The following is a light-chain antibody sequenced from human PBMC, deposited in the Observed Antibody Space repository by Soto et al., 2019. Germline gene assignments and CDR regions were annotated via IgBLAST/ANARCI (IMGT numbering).Light chain of an antibody. CDR2: WAS. Sequence: DIVMTQSPDSLAVSLGERVTINCKSSQSVLYSSNNKNCLAWYQQKPGQPPKLLIYWASTRESGVPDRFSGSGSGTDFTLTSSSLQAEDVAVYYCQQYYSTPFTCGGGTKVEIK. V-gene: IGKV4-1*01. CDR1: QSVLYSSNNKNC. J-gene: IGKJ4*02. CDR3: QQYYSTPFT.